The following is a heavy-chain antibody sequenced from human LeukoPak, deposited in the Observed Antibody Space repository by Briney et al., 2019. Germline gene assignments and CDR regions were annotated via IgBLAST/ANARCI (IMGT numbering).Heavy chain of an antibody. CDR2: IYPGDSDI. CDR3: ARLDSGSYSYYYYYMDV. Sequence: GESLQISCKASGYSFTNYWIGWVRQMPGKGLEWMGIIYPGDSDIRYSPSFQGQVTISADKSISTAYLQWSSLKASDTAMYYCARLDSGSYSYYYYYMDVWGKGTTVTVSS. D-gene: IGHD1-26*01. J-gene: IGHJ6*03. V-gene: IGHV5-51*01. CDR1: GYSFTNYW.